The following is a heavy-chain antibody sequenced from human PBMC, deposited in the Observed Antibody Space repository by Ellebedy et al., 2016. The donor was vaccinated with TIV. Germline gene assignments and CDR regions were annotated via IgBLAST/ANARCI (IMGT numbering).Heavy chain of an antibody. J-gene: IGHJ4*02. V-gene: IGHV4-30-2*01. Sequence: SETLSLXXAVSGASISSGGYSWSWIRQPPGKGLEWFGYIQHSGNTYYNPSLKSRVTISMDRSKNQFSLRLTSATAADTAVYYCASGYQLLDYWGQGTLVTVSS. CDR2: IQHSGNT. CDR1: GASISSGGYS. CDR3: ASGYQLLDY. D-gene: IGHD2-2*01.